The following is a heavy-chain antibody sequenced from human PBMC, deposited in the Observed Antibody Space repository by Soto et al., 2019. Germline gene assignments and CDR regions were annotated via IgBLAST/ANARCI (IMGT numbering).Heavy chain of an antibody. CDR3: ARAQYDYYDSSGYYTGMDV. Sequence: SETLSLTXDVSGGSISSGGYSWSWIRQPPGKGLEWIGYIYHSGSTYYNPSLKSRVTISVDRSKNQFSLKLSSVTAAGTAVYYCARAQYDYYDSSGYYTGMDVWGQGTTVTVSS. V-gene: IGHV4-30-2*01. D-gene: IGHD3-22*01. CDR2: IYHSGST. J-gene: IGHJ6*02. CDR1: GGSISSGGYS.